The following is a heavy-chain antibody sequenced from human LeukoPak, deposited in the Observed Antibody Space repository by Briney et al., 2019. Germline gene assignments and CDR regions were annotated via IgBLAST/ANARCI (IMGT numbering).Heavy chain of an antibody. V-gene: IGHV1-2*02. J-gene: IGHJ4*02. CDR3: ASGDYGDPPLNY. D-gene: IGHD4/OR15-4a*01. CDR1: GYTFTGYF. CDR2: INPNTGGT. Sequence: GASVKVSCKASGYTFTGYFVHWVRQAPGQGLQWMGWINPNTGGTNYAQKFQGRVTTTRDTSISTAYMELSRLRSDDTAVYYCASGDYGDPPLNYWGQGTLVTVSS.